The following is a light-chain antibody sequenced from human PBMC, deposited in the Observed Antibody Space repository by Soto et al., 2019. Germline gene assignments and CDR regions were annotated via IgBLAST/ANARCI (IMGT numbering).Light chain of an antibody. CDR2: GAS. CDR1: ESLSTY. Sequence: EIVMTQSPATLSVSPGERVTLSCRASESLSTYLAWYQQKPGQAPRLLIYGASTKATGIPARFSGSGSATEFTPTISSLQSEDFAVYYCQSYNDWPFTFGQGTKLDI. CDR3: QSYNDWPFT. V-gene: IGKV3-15*01. J-gene: IGKJ2*01.